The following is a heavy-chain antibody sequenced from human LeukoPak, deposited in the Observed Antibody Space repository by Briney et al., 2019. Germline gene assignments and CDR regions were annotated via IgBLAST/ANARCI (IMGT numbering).Heavy chain of an antibody. D-gene: IGHD3-22*01. Sequence: GGSLRLSCAASGFTFSSYSMNWVRQAPGKGLEWVAVIWYDGSNKYYADSVKGRFTISRDNSKNTLYLQMNSLRAEDTAVYYCARDFDSSGYSPWFDPWGQGTLVAVSS. CDR1: GFTFSSYS. CDR3: ARDFDSSGYSPWFDP. J-gene: IGHJ5*02. V-gene: IGHV3-33*08. CDR2: IWYDGSNK.